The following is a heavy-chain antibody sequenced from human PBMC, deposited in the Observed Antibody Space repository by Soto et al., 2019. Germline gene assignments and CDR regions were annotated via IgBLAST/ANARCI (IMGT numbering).Heavy chain of an antibody. V-gene: IGHV1-69*01. CDR3: ARDPRSITGTTSSEDFQH. Sequence: QAQLMQSGAEVKKPGSSVKVSCKASGGTFSGYAISWVRQAPGQGLEWMGGIIPVLGITNYAQKFQGRITIDADESTGTAYMDLRSLRSEETAVYYCARDPRSITGTTSSEDFQHWGPGILVSVSS. D-gene: IGHD1-20*01. J-gene: IGHJ1*01. CDR1: GGTFSGYA. CDR2: IIPVLGIT.